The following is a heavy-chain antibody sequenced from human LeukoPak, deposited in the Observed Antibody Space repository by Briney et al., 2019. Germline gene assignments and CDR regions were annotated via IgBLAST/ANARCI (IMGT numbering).Heavy chain of an antibody. CDR2: IKQDGSEK. V-gene: IGHV3-7*03. CDR1: GFTFSSYW. CDR3: AMDGDSSGYYYKAFDY. J-gene: IGHJ4*02. D-gene: IGHD3-22*01. Sequence: PGGSLRLSCAASGFTFSSYWMSWVRQAPGKGLEWVANIKQDGSEKYYVDSVKGRFTISRDNAKNSLYLQMNSLRAEDTAVYYCAMDGDSSGYYYKAFDYWGQGTLVTVSS.